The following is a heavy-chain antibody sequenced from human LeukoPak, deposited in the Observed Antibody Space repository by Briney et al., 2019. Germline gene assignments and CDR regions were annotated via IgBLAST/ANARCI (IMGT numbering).Heavy chain of an antibody. CDR1: GFTFSSSW. Sequence: GSLRLSCAASGFTFSSSWMHWVRQAPGKGLEWVSRISTYGSTTTYADSVKGRFTISRDNAENTLYLQMNSLRAEDTAVYYCASRVMAVNGFDIWGQGTMVTVSS. J-gene: IGHJ3*02. CDR3: ASRVMAVNGFDI. CDR2: ISTYGSTT. D-gene: IGHD3-16*01. V-gene: IGHV3-74*01.